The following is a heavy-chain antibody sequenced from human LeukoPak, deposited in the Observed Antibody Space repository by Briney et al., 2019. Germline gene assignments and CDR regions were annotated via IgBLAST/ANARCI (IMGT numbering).Heavy chain of an antibody. CDR3: ARDGETIYGDYGYFDL. V-gene: IGHV4-30-2*01. D-gene: IGHD4-17*01. J-gene: IGHJ2*01. CDR1: GGSISSGGYS. Sequence: SETLFLTCAVSGGSISSGGYSWSWIRQPPGKGLEWIGYIYHSGSTYYNPSLKSRVTISVDRSKNQFSLKLSSVTAADTAVYYCARDGETIYGDYGYFDLWGRGTLVTVSS. CDR2: IYHSGST.